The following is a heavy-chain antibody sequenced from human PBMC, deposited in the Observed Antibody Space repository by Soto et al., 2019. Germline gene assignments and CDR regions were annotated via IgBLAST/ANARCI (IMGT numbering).Heavy chain of an antibody. CDR1: GVSISSSSYY. J-gene: IGHJ6*02. CDR2: IYYSGST. V-gene: IGHV4-39*01. D-gene: IGHD1-26*01. Sequence: QLQLQESGPGLVKPSETLSLTCTVSGVSISSSSYYWGWIRQPPGKGLEWIGSIYYSGSTYYNPSLKSRVTISVDTSKNQFSLKLSSVTAADTAVYYCARHREPYYYYGMDVWGQGTTVTVSS. CDR3: ARHREPYYYYGMDV.